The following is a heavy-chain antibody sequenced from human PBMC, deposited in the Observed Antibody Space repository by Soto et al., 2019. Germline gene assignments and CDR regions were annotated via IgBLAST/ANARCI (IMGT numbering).Heavy chain of an antibody. D-gene: IGHD2-21*02. CDR2: VYYSGGA. J-gene: IGHJ6*02. CDR1: GGSISGYY. Sequence: SETLSLTCTVSGGSISGYYWSWIRQPPGKGLEWIGNVYYSGGAKYNPSVKRRVSISVDASKNQFSLNLSSVTAADTAVYYCTRDGDGRMTTNPYYYDGMDVWGPGITVTVSS. CDR3: TRDGDGRMTTNPYYYDGMDV. V-gene: IGHV4-59*01.